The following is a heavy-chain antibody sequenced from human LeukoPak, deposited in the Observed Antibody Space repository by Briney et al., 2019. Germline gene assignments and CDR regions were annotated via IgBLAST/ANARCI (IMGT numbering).Heavy chain of an antibody. V-gene: IGHV5-51*01. Sequence: GESLKISCKGSGYSFTSYWIGWVRQMPGKGLEWMGIIYPGDSDTRYSPSFQGQVTISADKSISTAYLQWSSLKASDTAMYYCARWAGSYGHTYYFDYWGQGTLVTVSS. D-gene: IGHD5-18*01. CDR2: IYPGDSDT. CDR1: GYSFTSYW. CDR3: ARWAGSYGHTYYFDY. J-gene: IGHJ4*02.